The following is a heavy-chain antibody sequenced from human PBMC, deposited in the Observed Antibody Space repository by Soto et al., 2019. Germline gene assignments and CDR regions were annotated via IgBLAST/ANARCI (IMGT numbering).Heavy chain of an antibody. J-gene: IGHJ6*02. CDR3: ARTHLQLWLYYCYGMDV. CDR2: IYYSGST. CDR1: GGSISSYY. D-gene: IGHD5-18*01. V-gene: IGHV4-59*01. Sequence: SGTLSLTCTVSGGSISSYYWSWIRQPPGKGLEWIGYIYYSGSTNYNPSLKSRVTISVDTSKNQFSLKLSSVTAADTAVYYCARTHLQLWLYYCYGMDVWGQGTAVTVSS.